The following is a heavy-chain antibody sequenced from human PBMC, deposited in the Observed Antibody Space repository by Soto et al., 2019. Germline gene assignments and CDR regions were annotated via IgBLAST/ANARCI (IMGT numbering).Heavy chain of an antibody. CDR2: IYYSGST. J-gene: IGHJ4*02. Sequence: ASETLSLTCTVSGGSISSGGYYWSWIRQHPGKGLEWIGYIYYSGSTYYNPSLKSRVTISVDTSKNQFSLKLSSVTAADTAVYYCARIPSSSSSFFDYWGQGTLVTVSS. CDR1: GGSISSGGYY. D-gene: IGHD6-6*01. CDR3: ARIPSSSSSFFDY. V-gene: IGHV4-31*03.